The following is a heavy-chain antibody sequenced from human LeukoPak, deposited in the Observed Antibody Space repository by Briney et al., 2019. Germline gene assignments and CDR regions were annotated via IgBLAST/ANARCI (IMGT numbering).Heavy chain of an antibody. D-gene: IGHD6-19*01. V-gene: IGHV3-30-3*01. CDR3: AKDRSSGWYSFQH. J-gene: IGHJ1*01. CDR1: GFTFNTYA. CDR2: ISYDGSNK. Sequence: PGRSLRLSCVASGFTFNTYAIHWVRQAPGKGLEWVAVISYDGSNKYYEDSVKGRFTISRDNSKNTLYLRMNSLRPEDTAVYYCAKDRSSGWYSFQHWGQGTLVSVSS.